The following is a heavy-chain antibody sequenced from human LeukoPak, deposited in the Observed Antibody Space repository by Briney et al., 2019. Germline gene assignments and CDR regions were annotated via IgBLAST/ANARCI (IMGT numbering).Heavy chain of an antibody. Sequence: SETLSLTCTVSGDSISSRSYYWGWIRQPPGKGLEWIGSIYYSGSTYYSPSLKSRGTISVDTSNNQFSLRLSSVTAAGTAVYYCARITDRTIFGEIMHGFDIWGQGTPVTVSS. CDR1: GDSISSRSYY. CDR2: IYYSGST. D-gene: IGHD3-3*01. V-gene: IGHV4-39*01. CDR3: ARITDRTIFGEIMHGFDI. J-gene: IGHJ3*02.